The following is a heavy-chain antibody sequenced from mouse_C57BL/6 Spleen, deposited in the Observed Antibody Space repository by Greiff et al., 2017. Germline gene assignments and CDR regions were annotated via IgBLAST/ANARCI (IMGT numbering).Heavy chain of an antibody. D-gene: IGHD4-1*01. CDR2: ISSGGSYT. J-gene: IGHJ2*01. CDR3: ARQELGREDY. Sequence: EVHLVESGGDLVKPGGSLKLSCAASGFTFSSYGMSWVRQTPDKRLEWVATISSGGSYTYYPDSVKGRFTISRDNAKNTLYLQMSSLKSEDTAMYYCARQELGREDYWGQGTTLTVSS. CDR1: GFTFSSYG. V-gene: IGHV5-6*01.